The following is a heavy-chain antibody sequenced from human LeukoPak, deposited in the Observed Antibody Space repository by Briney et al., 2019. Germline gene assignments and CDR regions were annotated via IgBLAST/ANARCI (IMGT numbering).Heavy chain of an antibody. D-gene: IGHD3-22*01. J-gene: IGHJ4*02. Sequence: ASVKVSCKASGYTFTSYYMHWVRQAPGHGLEWMGIINPSGGSTSYAQKFQGRVTMTRDTSTSTVYMELSSLRSEDTAVYYCAREGDYYDSSGYFDYWGQGTLVTVSS. CDR1: GYTFTSYY. CDR3: AREGDYYDSSGYFDY. V-gene: IGHV1-46*01. CDR2: INPSGGST.